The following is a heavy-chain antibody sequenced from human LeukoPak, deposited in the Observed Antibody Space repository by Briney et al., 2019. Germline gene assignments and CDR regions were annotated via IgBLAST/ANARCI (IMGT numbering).Heavy chain of an antibody. J-gene: IGHJ3*02. CDR2: IYYSGST. CDR1: GGSTSSSSYY. CDR3: ASPPGDSSGHDAFDI. V-gene: IGHV4-39*01. Sequence: PSETLSLTCTVSGGSTSSSSYYWGWIRQPPGKGLEWIGSIYYSGSTYYNPSLKSRVTISVDTSKNQFSLKLSSVTAADTAVYYCASPPGDSSGHDAFDIWGQGTMVTLSS. D-gene: IGHD3-22*01.